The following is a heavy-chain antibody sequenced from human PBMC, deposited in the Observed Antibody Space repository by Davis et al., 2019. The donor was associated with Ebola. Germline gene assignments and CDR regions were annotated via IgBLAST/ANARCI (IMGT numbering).Heavy chain of an antibody. CDR2: IYYSGST. J-gene: IGHJ4*02. D-gene: IGHD3-22*01. CDR3: ARRGRGTSGYYDY. Sequence: PSETLSLTCAVYGGSFSGYYWGWIRQPPGKGLEWIGYIYYSGSTNYNPSLKSRVTISVDTSKNQFSLKLSSVTAADTAVYYCARRGRGTSGYYDYWGQGTLVTVSS. CDR1: GGSFSGYY. V-gene: IGHV4-59*08.